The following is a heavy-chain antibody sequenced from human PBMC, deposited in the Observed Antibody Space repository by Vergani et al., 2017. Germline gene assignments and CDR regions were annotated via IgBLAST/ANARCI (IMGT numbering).Heavy chain of an antibody. D-gene: IGHD6-13*01. J-gene: IGHJ4*02. V-gene: IGHV1-69-2*01. Sequence: EVQLVQSGAEVKKPGATVKISCKVSGYTFTAYYMHWVQQAPGKGLEWMGLVDPADGETIYAEKFQGRVTITADTSTDTAYMELSSLGSEDTAVYYCSRGGQQLVDYWGQGTLVTVSS. CDR2: VDPADGET. CDR3: SRGGQQLVDY. CDR1: GYTFTAYY.